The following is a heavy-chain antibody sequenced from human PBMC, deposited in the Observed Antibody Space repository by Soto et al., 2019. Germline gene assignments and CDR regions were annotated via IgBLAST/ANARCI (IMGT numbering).Heavy chain of an antibody. V-gene: IGHV4-30-4*01. CDR2: IYYSGST. CDR3: AREPPGLLGVDY. D-gene: IGHD2-15*01. J-gene: IGHJ4*02. Sequence: SETLSLTCTVSGGSISRRDYYRRWIRQPPGKGLEWIGYIYYSGSTYYNPSLKSRVTISVDTSKNQFSLKLSSVTAADTAVYYCAREPPGLLGVDYWGQGTLVTVSS. CDR1: GGSISRRDYY.